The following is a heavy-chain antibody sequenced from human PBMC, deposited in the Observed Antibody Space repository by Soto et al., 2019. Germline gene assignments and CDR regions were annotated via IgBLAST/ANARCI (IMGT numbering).Heavy chain of an antibody. CDR2: INTSSDNK. J-gene: IGHJ3*02. CDR3: ARENDSSPSRAFDI. CDR1: GYTFTNYG. D-gene: IGHD6-13*01. V-gene: IGHV1-18*01. Sequence: ASVKVSCKASGYTFTNYGISWVRQAPGEGLEWVGWINTSSDNKRYAQKLQGRLTLTTDTSTSTAYMELTSLRSEDTAVYYCARENDSSPSRAFDIWGQGTMVTVSS.